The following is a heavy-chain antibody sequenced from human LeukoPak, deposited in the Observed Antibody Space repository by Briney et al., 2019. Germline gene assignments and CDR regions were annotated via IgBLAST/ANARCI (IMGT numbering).Heavy chain of an antibody. D-gene: IGHD2-2*01. J-gene: IGHJ4*02. CDR2: IIPILGIA. V-gene: IGHV1-69*10. CDR3: ARPECSSTSCYEFYFDY. Sequence: GASVKVSCKASGGTFSSYAISWVRQAPGQGLEWMGGIIPILGIANYAQKFQGRVTITADKSTSTAYMELSSLRSEDTAVYYCARPECSSTSCYEFYFDYWGQGTLVTVSS. CDR1: GGTFSSYA.